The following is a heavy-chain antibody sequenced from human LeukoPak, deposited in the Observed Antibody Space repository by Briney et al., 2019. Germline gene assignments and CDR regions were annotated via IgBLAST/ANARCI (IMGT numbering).Heavy chain of an antibody. CDR1: GFTVSSNC. V-gene: IGHV3-53*01. D-gene: IGHD5-24*01. J-gene: IGHJ4*02. CDR3: ARAPRGRDGYNPYYFDY. Sequence: GGSLRLSCTASGFTVSSNCMSWVRQAPGKGLEWVSLIYSVGDTYYADSVKGRFTISRDNSKYTLYLQMNSLRAEDTAVYYCARAPRGRDGYNPYYFDYWAREPWSPSPQ. CDR2: IYSVGDT.